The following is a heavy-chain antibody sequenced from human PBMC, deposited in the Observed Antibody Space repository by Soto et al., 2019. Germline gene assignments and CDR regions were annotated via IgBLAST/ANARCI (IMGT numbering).Heavy chain of an antibody. CDR1: GFTFSDYY. CDR3: ARLGQFDY. J-gene: IGHJ4*02. D-gene: IGHD7-27*01. CDR2: ISFSGSTI. V-gene: IGHV3-11*01. Sequence: QVQLVGSGGGLVKPGGSLRLSCAASGFTFSDYYMNWIRQAPGKGLEWVSYISFSGSTIYYADSVKGRFTVSRDNARDSLYLQRNSLRAEDTPVYYCARLGQFDYWGQGPLVSVSS.